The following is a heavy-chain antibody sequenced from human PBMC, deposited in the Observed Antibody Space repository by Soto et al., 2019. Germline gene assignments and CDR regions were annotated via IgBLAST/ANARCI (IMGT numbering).Heavy chain of an antibody. V-gene: IGHV3-23*01. J-gene: IGHJ3*02. CDR3: AKDAQYSSSPLDAFDI. D-gene: IGHD6-6*01. CDR1: GFTFSSYA. CDR2: ISGSGGST. Sequence: ESGGGLVQPGGSLRLSCAASGFTFSSYAMSWVRQAPGKGLEWVSAISGSGGSTYYADSVKGRFTISRDNSKNTLYLQMNSLRAEDTAVYYCAKDAQYSSSPLDAFDIWGQGTMVTVSS.